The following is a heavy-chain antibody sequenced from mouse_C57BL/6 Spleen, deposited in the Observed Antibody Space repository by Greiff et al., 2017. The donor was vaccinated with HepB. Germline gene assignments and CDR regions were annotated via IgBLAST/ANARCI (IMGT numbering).Heavy chain of an antibody. V-gene: IGHV1-80*01. Sequence: VKLVESGAELVKPGASVKISCKASGYAFSSYWMNWVKQRPGKGLEWIGQIYPGDGDTNYNGKFKGKATLTADKSSSTAYMQLSSLTSEDSAVYFCARSPHYYGSTWFAYWGQGTLVTVSA. D-gene: IGHD1-1*01. J-gene: IGHJ3*01. CDR3: ARSPHYYGSTWFAY. CDR2: IYPGDGDT. CDR1: GYAFSSYW.